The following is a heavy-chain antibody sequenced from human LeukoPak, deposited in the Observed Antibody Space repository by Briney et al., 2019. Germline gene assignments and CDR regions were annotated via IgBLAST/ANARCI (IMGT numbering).Heavy chain of an antibody. CDR2: IYTSGST. J-gene: IGHJ3*02. Sequence: PSETLSLTCTVSGGSISTYYWSWIRQPAGKGLEWIGRIYTSGSTNYNPSLKSRVAMSVDTSKNQFSLKLSSVTAADTAVYFCARGTVPNAFDIWGQGTVVTVS. D-gene: IGHD1/OR15-1a*01. CDR3: ARGTVPNAFDI. CDR1: GGSISTYY. V-gene: IGHV4-4*07.